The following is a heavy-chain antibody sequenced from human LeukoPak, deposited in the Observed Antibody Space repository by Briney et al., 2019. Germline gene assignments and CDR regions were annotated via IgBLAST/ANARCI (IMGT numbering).Heavy chain of an antibody. V-gene: IGHV4-34*01. CDR2: IHNSGTT. J-gene: IGHJ4*02. Sequence: PETLSLTCAVSGGPFSGYFWSWIRQSSGKGLEWIGEIHNSGTTNYNPSLNSRVTISEDTSKNQFYLNLSSVTAADTAVYYCARRYYYNLGSFPFDFWGQGTLVTVSS. CDR3: ARRYYYNLGSFPFDF. CDR1: GGPFSGYF. D-gene: IGHD3-10*01.